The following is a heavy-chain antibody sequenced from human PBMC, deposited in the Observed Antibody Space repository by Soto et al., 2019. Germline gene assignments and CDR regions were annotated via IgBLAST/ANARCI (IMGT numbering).Heavy chain of an antibody. CDR2: IIPIFGTA. V-gene: IGHV1-69*13. Sequence: GASVKVSCKAPGGTFSSYAISWVRQAPGQGLEWMGGIIPIFGTANYAQKFQGRVTITADESTSTAYMELSSLRSEDTAVYYCATPAARGWFDTWGQGTLVTVSS. D-gene: IGHD2-2*01. CDR1: GGTFSSYA. CDR3: ATPAARGWFDT. J-gene: IGHJ5*02.